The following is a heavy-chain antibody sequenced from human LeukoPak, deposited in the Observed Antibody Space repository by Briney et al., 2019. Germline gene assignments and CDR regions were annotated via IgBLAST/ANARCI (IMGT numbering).Heavy chain of an antibody. D-gene: IGHD3-10*01. Sequence: PSETLSLTCGVYGGSYSGYYWTWVRQPPGKGLQWIGEIHQGGNTNYNPSLKSRVSISQDSSKNQFSLRLTSVTAVDTGVYYCARAVRGVIIVYYYYTMDVWGQGTTVTVSS. V-gene: IGHV4-34*01. J-gene: IGHJ6*02. CDR1: GGSYSGYY. CDR3: ARAVRGVIIVYYYYTMDV. CDR2: IHQGGNT.